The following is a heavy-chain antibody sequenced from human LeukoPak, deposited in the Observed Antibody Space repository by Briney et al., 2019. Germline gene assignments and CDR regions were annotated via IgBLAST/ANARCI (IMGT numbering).Heavy chain of an antibody. V-gene: IGHV4-34*01. J-gene: IGHJ4*02. CDR2: INHSGST. Sequence: PSETLSLTCAVYRGSFSGYYWSWIRQPPGKGLEWIGEINHSGSTNYNPSLKSRVTISVDTSKNQFSLKLSSVTAADTAVYYCARGSMGGTFDYWGQGTLVTVSA. D-gene: IGHD2/OR15-2a*01. CDR1: RGSFSGYY. CDR3: ARGSMGGTFDY.